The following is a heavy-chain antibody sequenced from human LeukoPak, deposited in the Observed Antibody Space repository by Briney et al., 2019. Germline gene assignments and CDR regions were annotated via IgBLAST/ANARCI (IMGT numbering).Heavy chain of an antibody. Sequence: ASVKVSCKASGYTFTSYGISWMRQAPGQGLEWMGWINAYNGNTNYAQKLQGRVTMTTDTSTSTAYMELRSLRSDDTAVYYCAREVVRGGSGSLGYWGQGTLVTVSS. V-gene: IGHV1-18*01. CDR3: AREVVRGGSGSLGY. CDR1: GYTFTSYG. J-gene: IGHJ4*02. CDR2: INAYNGNT. D-gene: IGHD3-10*01.